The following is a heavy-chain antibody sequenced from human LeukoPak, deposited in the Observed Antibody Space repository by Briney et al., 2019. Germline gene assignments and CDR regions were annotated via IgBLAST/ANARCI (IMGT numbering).Heavy chain of an antibody. CDR2: TSYDGSNK. CDR3: AKDGDYYDSSGYYSPFDY. CDR1: GFTFSSYN. V-gene: IGHV3-30*18. Sequence: PGRSLRLSCAASGFTFSSYNMQWVRQAPGKGLEWVAGTSYDGSNKYYADSVKGRFTISRDNSKNTLYLQMNSLRAEDTAVYYCAKDGDYYDSSGYYSPFDYWGQGTLVTVSS. D-gene: IGHD3-22*01. J-gene: IGHJ4*02.